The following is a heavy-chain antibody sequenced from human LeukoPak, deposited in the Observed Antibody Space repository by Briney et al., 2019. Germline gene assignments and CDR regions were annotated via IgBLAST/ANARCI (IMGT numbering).Heavy chain of an antibody. J-gene: IGHJ4*02. V-gene: IGHV3-23*01. CDR2: ISGSGGST. D-gene: IGHD6-19*01. Sequence: GGSLRLSCAASGFTFSSYAMSWVRQAPGKGLEWVSAISGSGGSTYYADSVKGRFTISRDNSKNTLYLQMNSLRAEDAAVYYCAKIGVAGIYFDYWGQGTLVTVSS. CDR3: AKIGVAGIYFDY. CDR1: GFTFSSYA.